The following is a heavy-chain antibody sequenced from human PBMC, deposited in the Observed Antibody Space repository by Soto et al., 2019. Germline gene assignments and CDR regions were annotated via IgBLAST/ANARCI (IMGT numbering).Heavy chain of an antibody. J-gene: IGHJ4*02. V-gene: IGHV3-23*01. CDR2: ISASGRTT. D-gene: IGHD3-10*01. Sequence: EVQLLESGGGLVKPGGSLRLSCAASGFTFSSDAMSWVRQAPGKGLEWVSGISASGRTTYYADSVKGRFIISRDNSNNTLFLQMNRLRAEDTAIYYCAKGENDYYGSGTYFDYWGQGTQVPVSS. CDR1: GFTFSSDA. CDR3: AKGENDYYGSGTYFDY.